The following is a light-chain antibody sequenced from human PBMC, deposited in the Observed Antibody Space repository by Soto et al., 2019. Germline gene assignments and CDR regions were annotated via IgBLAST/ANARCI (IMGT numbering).Light chain of an antibody. J-gene: IGLJ1*01. CDR1: SSDVGAYNY. CDR2: EVN. CDR3: TSYAGNTNFV. Sequence: QSALAQPPSASGSPGQSVTISCTGTSSDVGAYNYVSWYQQHPGKAPKLLIYEVNKRPSGVPDRFSGSKSGNTASLTVSGLQAEDEADYYCTSYAGNTNFVFGTANKVTV. V-gene: IGLV2-8*01.